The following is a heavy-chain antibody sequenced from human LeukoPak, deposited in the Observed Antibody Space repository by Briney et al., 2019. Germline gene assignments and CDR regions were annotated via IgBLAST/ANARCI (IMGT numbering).Heavy chain of an antibody. J-gene: IGHJ4*02. CDR1: GFTVSSNY. CDR2: LYSGGNT. Sequence: PGGSLRLSCAASGFTVSSNYMSWVRQAPGKGLEWVSILYSGGNTYYTDSVKGRFTISRDNSKNTLYLQMNTLRAEDTAVYYCAKELHSGVTGTNFDYWGQGTLVTVSS. CDR3: AKELHSGVTGTNFDY. D-gene: IGHD1-20*01. V-gene: IGHV3-53*01.